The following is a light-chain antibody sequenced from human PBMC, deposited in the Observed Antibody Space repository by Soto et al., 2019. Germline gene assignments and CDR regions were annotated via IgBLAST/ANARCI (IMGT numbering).Light chain of an antibody. CDR1: SSNIGAGYD. CDR3: QSYDSSLSGSGV. V-gene: IGLV1-40*01. Sequence: QSALTQPPSVSGAPGQRVTISCAGSSSNIGAGYDVHWYQQLPGTAPKLLIYGNNNRPSGVPDRFSGSKSGTSASLAITGLQAEDEAEYYCQSYDSSLSGSGVFGGGTKVTVL. J-gene: IGLJ2*01. CDR2: GNN.